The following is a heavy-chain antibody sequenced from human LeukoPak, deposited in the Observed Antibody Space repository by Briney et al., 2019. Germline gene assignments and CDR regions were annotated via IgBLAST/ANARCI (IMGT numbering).Heavy chain of an antibody. Sequence: AGGSLRLSCAASGFTVSTNYMSWVRQAPGKGLEWVSLINSGGSTYYADSVKGRFTISRDNSRNTLYLQMNSLRAEDTAVYYCAREKFDSGSHTTPDYWGQGTLVTVSS. D-gene: IGHD1-26*01. CDR1: GFTVSTNY. V-gene: IGHV3-66*01. CDR2: INSGGST. CDR3: AREKFDSGSHTTPDY. J-gene: IGHJ4*02.